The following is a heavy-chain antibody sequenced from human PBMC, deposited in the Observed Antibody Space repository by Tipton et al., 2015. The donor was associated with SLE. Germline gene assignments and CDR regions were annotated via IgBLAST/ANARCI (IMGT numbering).Heavy chain of an antibody. CDR2: IYSGGST. CDR3: ARIADYYSYAMDV. V-gene: IGHV3-23*03. J-gene: IGHJ6*02. D-gene: IGHD6-13*01. CDR1: GFTFGSYG. Sequence: GSLRPSCAASGFTFGSYGMTWVRQAPGKGLDCVSVIYSGGSTYYGDSVKGRLTISRDSSKRTLYLQMNSLRAEDTAIYYCARIADYYSYAMDVWGQGTTVTVSS.